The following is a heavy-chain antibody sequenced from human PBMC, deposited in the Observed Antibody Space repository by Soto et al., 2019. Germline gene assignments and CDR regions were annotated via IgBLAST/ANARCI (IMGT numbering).Heavy chain of an antibody. D-gene: IGHD3-10*01. CDR2: MTPNSGNT. V-gene: IGHV1-8*02. CDR1: GYTFTDYD. CDR3: ARNLYNTGSFDH. Sequence: QVQLVQSGAEVKKPGASVKVSCKASGYTFTDYDINWVRQATGQGLEWMGWMTPNSGNTGYAQKFQGRVTMTRDTSRSTAYMELYSLTSEDTAVYYCARNLYNTGSFDHWGQGTLVTVSS. J-gene: IGHJ4*02.